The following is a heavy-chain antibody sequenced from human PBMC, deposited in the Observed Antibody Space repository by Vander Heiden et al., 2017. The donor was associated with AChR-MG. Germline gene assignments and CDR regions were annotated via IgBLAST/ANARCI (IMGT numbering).Heavy chain of an antibody. D-gene: IGHD6-19*01. CDR3: TRDPPLAVAGTGKH. V-gene: IGHV3-49*04. J-gene: IGHJ1*01. Sequence: EVQLVESGGGLVQPGRSLRLSCTASGFTFGDYAMSWVRQAPGKGLEWVGFIRSKAYGGTTEYAASVKGRFTISRDDSKSIAYLQMNSLKTEDTAVYYCTRDPPLAVAGTGKHWGQGTLVTVSS. CDR1: GFTFGDYA. CDR2: IRSKAYGGTT.